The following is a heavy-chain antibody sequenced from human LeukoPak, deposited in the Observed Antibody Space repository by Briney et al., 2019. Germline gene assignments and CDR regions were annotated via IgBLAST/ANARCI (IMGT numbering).Heavy chain of an antibody. CDR2: IRYDGSNK. CDR1: GFTFSSYG. D-gene: IGHD2-15*01. J-gene: IGHJ4*02. V-gene: IGHV3-30*02. Sequence: GGSLRLSCAASGFTFSSYGMHWVRQAPGKGLEWVAFIRYDGSNKYYADSVKGRFTISRDNSKNTLYLQMNSLRAEDTAVYYCAKYQIYCSGGSCYSGFDYWGQGTLVTVSS. CDR3: AKYQIYCSGGSCYSGFDY.